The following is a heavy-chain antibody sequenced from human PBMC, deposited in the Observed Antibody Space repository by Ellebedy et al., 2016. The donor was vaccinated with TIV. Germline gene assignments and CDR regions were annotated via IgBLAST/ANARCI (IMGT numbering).Heavy chain of an antibody. J-gene: IGHJ5*02. CDR2: ISSDGSNK. CDR1: GFTFSNYG. Sequence: GGSLRLXXAASGFTFSNYGMHWVRQAPGKGLEWVAVISSDGSNKYYADSVKGRFTISRDSSKNTLYLEMSSLKPEDTALYYCARIPTRGEPNWFDPWGQGTLVTVSS. D-gene: IGHD3-16*01. CDR3: ARIPTRGEPNWFDP. V-gene: IGHV3-30*03.